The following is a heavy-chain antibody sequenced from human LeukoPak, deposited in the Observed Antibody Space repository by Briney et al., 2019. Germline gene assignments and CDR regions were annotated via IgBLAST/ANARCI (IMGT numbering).Heavy chain of an antibody. CDR3: ARTVRGRYYDSSGYPDH. CDR2: MKQDGSEK. Sequence: GGSLRLSCVASGFTFSSYWMSWVRQAPGKGLEWVANMKQDGSEKYYVDSVKGRFTISRDNAKNSLYLQMNSLRAEDTAVYYCARTVRGRYYDSSGYPDHWGQGTLVTVSS. J-gene: IGHJ5*02. V-gene: IGHV3-7*01. D-gene: IGHD3-22*01. CDR1: GFTFSSYW.